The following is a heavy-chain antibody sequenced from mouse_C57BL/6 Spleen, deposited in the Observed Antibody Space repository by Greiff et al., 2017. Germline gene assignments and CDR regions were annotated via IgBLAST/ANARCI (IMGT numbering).Heavy chain of an antibody. CDR3: ARSLYSNYVGHYAMDY. Sequence: QVQLQQPGAELVKPGASVKLSCKASGSTFTSYWMHWVKQRPGRGLGWIGRIDPNSGGTKYNEKFKSKATLTVDKPSSTAYMQLSSLTSEDSAVYYCARSLYSNYVGHYAMDYWGQGTSVTVSS. CDR1: GSTFTSYW. V-gene: IGHV1-72*01. D-gene: IGHD2-5*01. J-gene: IGHJ4*01. CDR2: IDPNSGGT.